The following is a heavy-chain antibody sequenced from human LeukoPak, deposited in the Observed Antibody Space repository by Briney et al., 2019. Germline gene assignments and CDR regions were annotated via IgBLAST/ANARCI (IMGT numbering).Heavy chain of an antibody. J-gene: IGHJ4*02. Sequence: GGSLRLSCTASGFTLTTYWLTWVRQAPGKELEWVANIKPDGNEKYYVDSVKGRFTISRDNAENSLYLQMNSLRAEDTAIYYCATTSRTVAGLDYWGQGTLVTVSS. CDR3: ATTSRTVAGLDY. CDR2: IKPDGNEK. CDR1: GFTLTTYW. D-gene: IGHD4-23*01. V-gene: IGHV3-7*01.